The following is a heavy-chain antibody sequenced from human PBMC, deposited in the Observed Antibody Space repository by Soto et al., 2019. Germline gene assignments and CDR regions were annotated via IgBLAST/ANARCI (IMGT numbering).Heavy chain of an antibody. CDR1: GDTFNNYA. D-gene: IGHD3-10*01. CDR3: ARDTRQITRIRGVIPHYIYHMDV. V-gene: IGHV1-69*01. CDR2: IIPKLDTP. Sequence: QVQLVQSGAEMKTPGSSVKVSCKVSGDTFNNYAISWVRQAPGEGLEWMGGIIPKLDTPKYAQKFQGRVSITADASTATAYMELRSLRSDDTAVYYCARDTRQITRIRGVIPHYIYHMDVWGQGTTVAVS. J-gene: IGHJ6*03.